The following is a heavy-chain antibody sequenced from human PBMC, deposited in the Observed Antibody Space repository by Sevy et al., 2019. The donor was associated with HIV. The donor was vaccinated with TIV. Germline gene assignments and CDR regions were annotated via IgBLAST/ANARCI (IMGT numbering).Heavy chain of an antibody. J-gene: IGHJ4*02. D-gene: IGHD4-4*01. Sequence: GGSLRLSCAASGFTFSSYGMHWVRQAPGKGLEWVAVMWYDGSDKYYADSVKGRFTISRENSKNTLYLQMNSLRAEDTAVYYCASGLMTTKLHYWGQRTLVTVSS. V-gene: IGHV3-33*08. CDR2: MWYDGSDK. CDR3: ASGLMTTKLHY. CDR1: GFTFSSYG.